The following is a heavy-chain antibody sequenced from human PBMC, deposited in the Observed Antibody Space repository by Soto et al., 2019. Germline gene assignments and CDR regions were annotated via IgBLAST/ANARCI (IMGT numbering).Heavy chain of an antibody. CDR2: ISYSGDI. J-gene: IGHJ1*01. D-gene: IGHD6-19*01. CDR3: ARHPTLAGLGAMGLFQH. CDR1: GASISPDY. Sequence: QVQLQESGPGLVKPSETLSLTCTVSGASISPDYWSWIRQPPGKGLEWIGYISYSGDINYNPSLKSRVTISVDTSKNQFSLNLKSVTAADTAVYYCARHPTLAGLGAMGLFQHWGQGTLVTVSS. V-gene: IGHV4-59*08.